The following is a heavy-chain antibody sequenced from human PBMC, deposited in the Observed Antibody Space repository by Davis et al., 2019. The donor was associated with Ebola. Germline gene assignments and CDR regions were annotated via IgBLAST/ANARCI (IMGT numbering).Heavy chain of an antibody. CDR3: ARDSIAAAGRPSYFDY. V-gene: IGHV1-69*13. CDR1: GGTFSSYA. D-gene: IGHD6-13*01. J-gene: IGHJ4*02. Sequence: SVKVSCKASGGTFSSYAISWVRHAPGQGLEWMGGIIPIFGTANYAQKFQGRVTITADESTSTAYMELSSLRSEDTAVYYCARDSIAAAGRPSYFDYWGQGTLVTVSS. CDR2: IIPIFGTA.